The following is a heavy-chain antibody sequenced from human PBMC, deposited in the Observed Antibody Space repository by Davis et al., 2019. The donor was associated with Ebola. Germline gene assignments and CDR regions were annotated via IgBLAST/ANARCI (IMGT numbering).Heavy chain of an antibody. V-gene: IGHV1-2*04. J-gene: IGHJ6*02. CDR2: INPNSGGT. CDR3: ARVVRYYGSGGYYGMDV. D-gene: IGHD3-10*01. CDR1: GYTFTGYY. Sequence: AASVKVSCKASGYTFTGYYMHWVRQAPGQGLEWMGWINPNSGGTNYAQKFQGWVTMTRDTSISTAYMELSRLRSDDTAVYYCARVVRYYGSGGYYGMDVWGQGTTVTVSS.